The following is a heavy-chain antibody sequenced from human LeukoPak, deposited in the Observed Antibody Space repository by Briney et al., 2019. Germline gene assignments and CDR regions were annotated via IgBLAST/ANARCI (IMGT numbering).Heavy chain of an antibody. CDR3: ARHYYDSSGYYHGLDY. D-gene: IGHD3-22*01. CDR2: IYSGGST. J-gene: IGHJ4*02. V-gene: IGHV3-53*01. Sequence: GGSLRLSCAASGFTVSSNYMSWVRQAPGKGLEWVSVIYSGGSTHYADSVKGRFTISRDNSKNTLYLQMNSLRAEDTAVYYCARHYYDSSGYYHGLDYWGQGTLVTVSS. CDR1: GFTVSSNY.